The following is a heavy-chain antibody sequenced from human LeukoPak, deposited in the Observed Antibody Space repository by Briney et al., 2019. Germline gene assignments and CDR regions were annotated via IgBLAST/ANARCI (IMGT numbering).Heavy chain of an antibody. D-gene: IGHD3-16*01. CDR2: INPDGSQK. V-gene: IGHV3-7*01. J-gene: IGHJ5*02. CDR3: VRQMIRFWFDP. CDR1: GFTFSLYW. Sequence: GGSLRLSCAASGFTFSLYWMTWVRQAPGKGLEWVADINPDGSQKYSVDSLKGRLTISSDNAKNSLFLQMNRLRAEDTAVYYCVRQMIRFWFDPWGQGTLVTVSS.